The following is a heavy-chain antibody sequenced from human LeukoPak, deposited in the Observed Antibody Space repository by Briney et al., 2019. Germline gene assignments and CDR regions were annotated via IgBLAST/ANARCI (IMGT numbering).Heavy chain of an antibody. J-gene: IGHJ3*02. D-gene: IGHD4-11*01. CDR1: GYHFTGYY. CDR3: AREASTDAFDI. Sequence: SVKVSSKASGYHFTGYYMHWVRQAPGQGLEWMGWINPNSGGTNYAQKFQGRVTMTRDTSISTAYMELSRLRSDDTAVYYCAREASTDAFDIWGQGTMVTVSS. V-gene: IGHV1-2*02. CDR2: INPNSGGT.